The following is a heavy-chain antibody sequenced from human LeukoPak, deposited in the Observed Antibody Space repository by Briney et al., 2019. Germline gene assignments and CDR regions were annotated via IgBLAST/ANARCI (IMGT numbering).Heavy chain of an antibody. CDR2: TYYRSKWCN. J-gene: IGHJ4*02. CDR1: GDSVSSNSAV. D-gene: IGHD3-3*01. CDR3: ARGVFSIGFDY. V-gene: IGHV6-1*01. Sequence: SQTLSLTCAISGDSVSSNSAVWNWIRQSPSRGLEWLGRTYYRSKWCNDYAVSVKSRITINPDISKNQFSLQLNSVTPEDTAVYYCARGVFSIGFDYWGQGTLVTVSS.